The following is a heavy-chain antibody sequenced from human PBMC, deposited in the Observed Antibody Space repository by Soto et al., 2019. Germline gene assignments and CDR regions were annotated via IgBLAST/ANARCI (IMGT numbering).Heavy chain of an antibody. J-gene: IGHJ4*02. CDR3: ARVPSSSYHYFDY. CDR1: GFTVSTYY. CDR2: IYSAGSA. D-gene: IGHD6-13*01. V-gene: IGHV3-66*01. Sequence: GGSLRLSCAASGFTVSTYYMSWVRQAPGKGLEWVSVIYSAGSADFADSVKGRFTVSRDNSKNTLYLQMSSLRAEDTAVNYCARVPSSSYHYFDYWGQGTLVTVSS.